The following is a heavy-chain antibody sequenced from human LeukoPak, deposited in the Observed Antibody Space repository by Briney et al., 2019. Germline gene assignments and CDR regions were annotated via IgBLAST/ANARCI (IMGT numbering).Heavy chain of an antibody. CDR3: STVTTGEDY. J-gene: IGHJ4*02. Sequence: PGGSLRLSCAASGFTFSSYAMDWVRQAPGKGLEWVAVISYDGSNKYYADSVKGRFTISRDNSKNTLYLQMNSLRAEDTAVYYCSTVTTGEDYWGQGTLVTVSS. CDR1: GFTFSSYA. V-gene: IGHV3-30*04. CDR2: ISYDGSNK. D-gene: IGHD4-17*01.